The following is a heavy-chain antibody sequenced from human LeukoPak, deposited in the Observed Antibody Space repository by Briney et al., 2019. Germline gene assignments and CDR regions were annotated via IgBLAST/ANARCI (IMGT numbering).Heavy chain of an antibody. CDR3: ARPQLYNYVWGSYRSSFAFDI. D-gene: IGHD3-16*02. Sequence: ASVKVSCKASGYTFTSYDINWVRQAPGQGLEWMGWMKLNSGNTGYAQKFQGRVTMTRNTSISTAYMELSSLRSEDTAVYYCARPQLYNYVWGSYRSSFAFDIWGQGTMVTVSS. CDR1: GYTFTSYD. J-gene: IGHJ3*02. V-gene: IGHV1-8*01. CDR2: MKLNSGNT.